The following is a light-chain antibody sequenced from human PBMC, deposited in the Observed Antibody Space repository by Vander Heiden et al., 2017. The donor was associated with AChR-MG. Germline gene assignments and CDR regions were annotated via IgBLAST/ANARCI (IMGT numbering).Light chain of an antibody. CDR3: NSRDSSGNLVV. CDR1: SLRSYY. Sequence: SSEPPQDPAVSVALGQTVRITCQGDSLRSYYASWYQQKPGQAPVLVIYGKNNRPSGIPDRFSGSSSGNTASLTITGAQAEDEADYYCNSRDSSGNLVVFGGGTKLTVL. V-gene: IGLV3-19*01. CDR2: GKN. J-gene: IGLJ2*01.